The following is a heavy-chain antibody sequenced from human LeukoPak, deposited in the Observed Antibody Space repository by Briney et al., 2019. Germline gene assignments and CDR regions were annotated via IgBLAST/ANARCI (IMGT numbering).Heavy chain of an antibody. J-gene: IGHJ5*02. D-gene: IGHD2-2*01. CDR1: GFTFSSYS. V-gene: IGHV3-21*01. CDR3: ARDRDCSSTSCPYLGYNWFDP. Sequence: GGSLRLSCAASGFTFSSYSMNWVRQAPGKGLEWVSSISSSSSYIYYADSVKGRFTISRDNAKNSLYLQMNSLRVEDTAVYYCARDRDCSSTSCPYLGYNWFDPWGQGTLVTVSS. CDR2: ISSSSSYI.